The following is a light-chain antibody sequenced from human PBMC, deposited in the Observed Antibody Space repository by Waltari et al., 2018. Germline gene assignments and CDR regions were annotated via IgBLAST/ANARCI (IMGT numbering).Light chain of an antibody. V-gene: IGLV3-19*01. Sequence: SSELTQGPAVSVALGQTVKITCQGDRLRTSYASWYQVKPGQAPVLVLFGTDKRPSGIPDRISGYTSGTTSSLTITGAQAEDEADYYCHSRKGSDNQVVFGGGTKLTVL. J-gene: IGLJ3*02. CDR3: HSRKGSDNQVV. CDR2: GTD. CDR1: RLRTSY.